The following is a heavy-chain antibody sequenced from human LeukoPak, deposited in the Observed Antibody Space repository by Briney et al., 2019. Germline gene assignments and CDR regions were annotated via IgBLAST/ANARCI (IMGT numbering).Heavy chain of an antibody. D-gene: IGHD3-10*01. Sequence: ASVKVSFKASGCIFISYAISWVRQAGGQGREGMGGIIPIFGTANFVQKFQGRVIITVDESTSEAYVALSSLSSDGTAVCFFPSGRLNYGSGLDYWGQGTLVTVSS. V-gene: IGHV1-69*13. CDR3: PSGRLNYGSGLDY. CDR1: GCIFISYA. J-gene: IGHJ4*02. CDR2: IIPIFGTA.